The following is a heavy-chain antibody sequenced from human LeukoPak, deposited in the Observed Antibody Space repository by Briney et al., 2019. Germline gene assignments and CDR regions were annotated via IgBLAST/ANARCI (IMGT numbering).Heavy chain of an antibody. J-gene: IGHJ5*02. D-gene: IGHD3-10*01. CDR3: ARNGSGSYGS. V-gene: IGHV1-18*01. CDR1: GYSFTTYG. CDR2: ISVYNGHT. Sequence: GASVKVSFLASGYSFTTYGISWVRQAPGQGLEWMGWISVYNGHTNYAQKLQGRVTMTTDTSTSTAYMELRSLTSDDTAVYYCARNGSGSYGSWGQGTPVIVSS.